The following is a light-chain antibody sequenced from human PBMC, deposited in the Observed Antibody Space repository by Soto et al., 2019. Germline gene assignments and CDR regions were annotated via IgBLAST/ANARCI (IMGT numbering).Light chain of an antibody. J-gene: IGKJ2*02. CDR2: GAS. V-gene: IGKV3-15*01. CDR3: QHYNTWPCT. CDR1: QSVSSN. Sequence: EIGMTQSPATLSVFPGERATLSCRASQSVSSNLAWYQQKPGQDPTLLIYGASAMATGIPARLSGSGSGTEFILTISSLQSEDFSVYYCQHYNTWPCTFGQGTKLEIK.